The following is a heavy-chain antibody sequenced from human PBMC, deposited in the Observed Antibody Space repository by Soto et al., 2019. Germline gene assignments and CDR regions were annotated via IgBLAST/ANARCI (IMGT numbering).Heavy chain of an antibody. CDR1: DVSTSGYY. CDR2: SQYTGVT. CDR3: ARGGGWLPDY. Sequence: SETLSLTCTVSDVSTSGYYWTWIRQPPGKGLEWIGHSQYTGVTNYNPSLNSRVTISVDTSRNQFSLTLTSVTAADTAVYYCARGGGWLPDYWGQGTLVTVSS. J-gene: IGHJ4*02. V-gene: IGHV4-59*01. D-gene: IGHD2-15*01.